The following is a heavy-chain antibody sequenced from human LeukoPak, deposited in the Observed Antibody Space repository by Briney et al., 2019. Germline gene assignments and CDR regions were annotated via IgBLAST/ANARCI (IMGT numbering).Heavy chain of an antibody. CDR1: GGSISSYY. V-gene: IGHV4-59*01. J-gene: IGHJ4*02. CDR3: ARVCDSSGSHLDY. Sequence: PSETLSLTCTVSGGSISSYYWSWIRQPPGKGLEWIGNIYYSGSTNYNPSLKSRVTISVDTSKNQFSLKLSSVTATDTAVYYCARVCDSSGSHLDYWGQGTLVTVSS. D-gene: IGHD3-22*01. CDR2: IYYSGST.